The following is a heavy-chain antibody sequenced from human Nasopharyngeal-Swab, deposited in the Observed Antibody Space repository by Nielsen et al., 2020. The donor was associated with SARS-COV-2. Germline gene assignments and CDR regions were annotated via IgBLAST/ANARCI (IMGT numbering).Heavy chain of an antibody. J-gene: IGHJ4*02. V-gene: IGHV3-74*01. CDR1: GFTFSDSW. CDR3: ARDFDKTGD. CDR2: INSDGSRT. D-gene: IGHD7-27*01. Sequence: GGSLRLSCAVSGFTFSDSWIHWVRQAPGKGLVWVSRINSDGSRTGYADSVKGRFTISRDNAKNKLYLQMNSLRAEDTAVYYCARDFDKTGDWGQGTLVTVSS.